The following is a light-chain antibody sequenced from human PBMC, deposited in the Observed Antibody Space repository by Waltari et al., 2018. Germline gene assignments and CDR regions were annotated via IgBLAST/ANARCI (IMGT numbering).Light chain of an antibody. Sequence: EIVLTQSPGTLSLSPGESATLSCRASQSVSSSDLAWYQQKPGQAPRLLIYDTASTATGIPYRVSGRESGTDFTLSISRLEPEDFAVYYCQQYGSARWTFGQGTKVEIK. CDR2: DTA. CDR1: QSVSSSD. J-gene: IGKJ1*01. V-gene: IGKV3-20*01. CDR3: QQYGSARWT.